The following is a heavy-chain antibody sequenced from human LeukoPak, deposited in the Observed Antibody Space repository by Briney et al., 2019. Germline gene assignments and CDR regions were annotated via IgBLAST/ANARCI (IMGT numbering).Heavy chain of an antibody. CDR3: ARDVTVTDNCFDP. CDR1: GFTFSSYW. D-gene: IGHD4-17*01. CDR2: INSDGSST. V-gene: IGHV3-74*01. Sequence: GGSLRLSCAASGFTFSSYWMHWVRQAPGKGLVWVSRINSDGSSTSYADSVKGRFTISRDNSKSTLYLQMNSLRPEDTAVYYCARDVTVTDNCFDPWGQGTLVTVSS. J-gene: IGHJ5*02.